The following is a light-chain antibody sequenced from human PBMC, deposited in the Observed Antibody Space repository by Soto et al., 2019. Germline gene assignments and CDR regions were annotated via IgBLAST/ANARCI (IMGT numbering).Light chain of an antibody. J-gene: IGKJ1*01. V-gene: IGKV1-5*03. CDR3: QQYNSYPGT. Sequence: DLQMTQSPSTLSASVGDRVTITCRASQSISSWLAWYQQKPGKAPKLLIYKASILESGVPSRFSGSGSGTEFTLTISSLQPDDFATYYCQQYNSYPGTFGQGTKVEIK. CDR2: KAS. CDR1: QSISSW.